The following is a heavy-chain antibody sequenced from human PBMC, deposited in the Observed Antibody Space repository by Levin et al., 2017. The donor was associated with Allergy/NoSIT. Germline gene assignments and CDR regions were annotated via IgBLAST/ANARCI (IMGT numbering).Heavy chain of an antibody. CDR2: ISSSSDYI. D-gene: IGHD3-22*01. J-gene: IGHJ4*02. CDR1: AFTFSTYT. Sequence: GGSLRLSCAASAFTFSTYTMNWVRQAPGKGLEWVSSISSSSDYIYYADSVKGRFTISRDNAKHSLYLQMNSLRAEDTAVYYCARGFYYDNSGCFYFDYWGQGSLVTVSS. V-gene: IGHV3-21*01. CDR3: ARGFYYDNSGCFYFDY.